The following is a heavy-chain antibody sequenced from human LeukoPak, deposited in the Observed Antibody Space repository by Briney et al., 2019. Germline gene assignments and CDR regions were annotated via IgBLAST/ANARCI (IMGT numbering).Heavy chain of an antibody. D-gene: IGHD4-17*01. Sequence: SETLSLTCVVYGGSFSGYYWSWICQPPGKGLEWIAEMNHSGSSNYNPSLKSRVTISLDTSKNHFSLKLRSVTAADTAVYYCARGVYGDYKFDYWGQGTLVTVSS. J-gene: IGHJ4*02. V-gene: IGHV4-34*01. CDR3: ARGVYGDYKFDY. CDR2: MNHSGSS. CDR1: GGSFSGYY.